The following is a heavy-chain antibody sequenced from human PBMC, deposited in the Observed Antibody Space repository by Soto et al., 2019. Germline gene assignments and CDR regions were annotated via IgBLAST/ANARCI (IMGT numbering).Heavy chain of an antibody. V-gene: IGHV1-3*01. D-gene: IGHD6-13*01. CDR2: INAGNGNT. CDR3: ARVKLYSGSSNWFDP. CDR1: GYTFTSYA. Sequence: ASVKVSCKASGYTFTSYAMHWVRQAPGQRLEWMGWINAGNGNTKYSQKFQGRVTITRDTSASTAYMELSSLRSEDTAVYYCARVKLYSGSSNWFDPWGQGTLVTVSS. J-gene: IGHJ5*02.